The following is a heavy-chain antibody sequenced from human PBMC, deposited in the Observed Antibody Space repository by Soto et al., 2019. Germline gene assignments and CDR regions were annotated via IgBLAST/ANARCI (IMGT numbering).Heavy chain of an antibody. CDR2: ITYDSSNK. Sequence: VQLLESGGGLIQPGGSLRLSCAASGFTFSYGIHWLLRAPGKGLEWVAYITYDSSNKFYGDSVKGRFTIPRDHSKNTQFLQMSSLRAEDTAVYYCAKLVIGYCSGNTCDDYWGQGTLVAVS. D-gene: IGHD2-15*01. CDR3: AKLVIGYCSGNTCDDY. J-gene: IGHJ4*02. CDR1: GFTFSYG. V-gene: IGHV3-30*18.